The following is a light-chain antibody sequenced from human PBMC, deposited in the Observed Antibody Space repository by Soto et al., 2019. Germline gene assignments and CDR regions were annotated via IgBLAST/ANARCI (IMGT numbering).Light chain of an antibody. Sequence: EIVLTQSPATLSLSPGERATLSCRASQSIGSYLAWYQQKPGQAPRLLIYDASNRATGIPARFSGSGSGTDFTLTISSLEPEDSAVYYCQQRSNWPLTFGPGTKVAIK. J-gene: IGKJ3*01. CDR3: QQRSNWPLT. CDR1: QSIGSY. V-gene: IGKV3-11*01. CDR2: DAS.